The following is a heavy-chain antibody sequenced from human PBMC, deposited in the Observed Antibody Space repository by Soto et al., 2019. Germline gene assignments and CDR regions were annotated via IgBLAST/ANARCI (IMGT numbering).Heavy chain of an antibody. CDR3: VRGHFGVVIIPYYYYCLDV. V-gene: IGHV4-34*01. Sequence: PSETLSLTCAVYGGSFNDYYWSWIRQPPGKGLEWIGEINHSGNTKYNPSLKSRVTISVDTSKNQFSLKLSSVTAADTAVYYCVRGHFGVVIIPYYYYCLDVWGQGTTVTVSS. J-gene: IGHJ6*02. CDR1: GGSFNDYY. D-gene: IGHD3-3*01. CDR2: INHSGNT.